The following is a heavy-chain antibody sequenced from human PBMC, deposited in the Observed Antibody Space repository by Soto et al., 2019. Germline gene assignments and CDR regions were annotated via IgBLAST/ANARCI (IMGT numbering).Heavy chain of an antibody. CDR3: ARLAARYGMDV. CDR2: IYSGGST. J-gene: IGHJ6*02. V-gene: IGHV3-53*02. D-gene: IGHD6-6*01. CDR1: GFTVSSNY. Sequence: EVQLVETGGGLIQPGGSLRLSCAASGFTVSSNYLSWVRQAPGKGLEWVSVIYSGGSTYYADSVKGRFTISRDNSKNTLYLQMNSLRAEDTAVYYCARLAARYGMDVWGQGTTVTVSS.